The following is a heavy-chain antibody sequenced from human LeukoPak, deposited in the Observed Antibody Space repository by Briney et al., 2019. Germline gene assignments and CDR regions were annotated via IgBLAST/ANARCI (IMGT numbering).Heavy chain of an antibody. V-gene: IGHV3-53*01. CDR3: ARDLTYLRSGWYPRFDY. D-gene: IGHD6-19*01. CDR1: GFTVTSNY. CDR2: IYTGGST. Sequence: PGGSLRLSCAASGFTVTSNYMTWVRQAPGKGLEWVSVIYTGGSTYYADSVKGRFTISRDNSKNTLYLQMNSLRAEDSAVYYCARDLTYLRSGWYPRFDYWGQGTLVTVSS. J-gene: IGHJ4*02.